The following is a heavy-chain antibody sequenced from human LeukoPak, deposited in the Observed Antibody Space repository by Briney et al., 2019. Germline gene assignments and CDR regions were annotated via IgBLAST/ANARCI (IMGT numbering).Heavy chain of an antibody. CDR1: GFTFGSYA. Sequence: AGGSLRLSCAASGFTFGSYAMSWVRQAPGKGLEWVSAISGSGGSTYYADSVKGRFTISRDNSKNTLYLQMNSLRAEDTAVYYCAKLGAVVTGWFDPWGQGTLVTVSS. CDR2: ISGSGGST. V-gene: IGHV3-23*01. J-gene: IGHJ5*02. D-gene: IGHD4-23*01. CDR3: AKLGAVVTGWFDP.